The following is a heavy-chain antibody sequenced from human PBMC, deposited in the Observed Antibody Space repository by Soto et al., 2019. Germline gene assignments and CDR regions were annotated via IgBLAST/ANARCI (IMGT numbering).Heavy chain of an antibody. CDR2: IYSGGST. D-gene: IGHD6-6*01. CDR3: ARAMSSSFPVDY. J-gene: IGHJ4*02. V-gene: IGHV3-53*01. CDR1: GFTVSSNY. Sequence: GGSLRLSCAAFGFTVSSNYMSWVRQAPGKGLEWVSVIYSGGSTYYADSVKGRFTISGDNSKNTLYLQMNSLRAEDTAVYYCARAMSSSFPVDYWGQGTLVTVSS.